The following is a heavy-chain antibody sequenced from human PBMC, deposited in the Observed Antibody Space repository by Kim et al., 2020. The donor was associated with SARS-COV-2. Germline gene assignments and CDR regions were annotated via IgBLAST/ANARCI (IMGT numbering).Heavy chain of an antibody. CDR1: GFTFSSYG. V-gene: IGHV3-33*06. J-gene: IGHJ6*02. CDR2: IWYDGSNK. CDR3: AKGRMSGWYYYGMDV. Sequence: GGSLRLSCAASGFTFSSYGMHWVRQAPGKGLEWVAVIWYDGSNKYYADSVKGRFTISRDNSKNTLYLQMNSLRAEDTAVYYCAKGRMSGWYYYGMDVWGQGTTVTVSS. D-gene: IGHD6-19*01.